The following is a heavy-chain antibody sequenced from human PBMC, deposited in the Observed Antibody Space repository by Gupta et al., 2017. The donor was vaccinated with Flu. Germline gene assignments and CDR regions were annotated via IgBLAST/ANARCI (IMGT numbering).Heavy chain of an antibody. Sequence: EVQLLESGEGLVQPGGSLRLSCAASGFTFSSYAMSWVRQAPGKGLEWVSAMSGSAGRTYEHDYVDGLFTNSRDNSNSSLFLQLNSLRHNHTDEQCCAKAVGRCFFDLGDAFHLW. CDR2: MSGSAGRT. V-gene: IGHV3-23*01. J-gene: IGHJ3*01. D-gene: IGHD3-9*01. CDR1: GFTFSSYA. CDR3: AKAVGRCFFDLGDAFHL.